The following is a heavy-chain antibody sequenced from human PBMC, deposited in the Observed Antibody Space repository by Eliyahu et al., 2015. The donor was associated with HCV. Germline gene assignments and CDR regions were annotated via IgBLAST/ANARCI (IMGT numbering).Heavy chain of an antibody. D-gene: IGHD3-3*01. CDR2: ISGSGGST. Sequence: EVQLLESGGGLVQPGGSLRLSCAASGFXFSSYAMSWVRQAPGKGLEWVSAISGSGGSTYYADSVKGRFTISRDNSKNTLYLQMNSLRAEDTAVYYCANGYYDFWSGYPDAFDIWGQGTMVTVSS. V-gene: IGHV3-23*01. CDR1: GFXFSSYA. J-gene: IGHJ3*02. CDR3: ANGYYDFWSGYPDAFDI.